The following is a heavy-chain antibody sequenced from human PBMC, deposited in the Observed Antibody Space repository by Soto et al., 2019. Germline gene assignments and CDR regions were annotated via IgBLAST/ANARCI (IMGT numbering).Heavy chain of an antibody. V-gene: IGHV1-3*01. Sequence: ASVKVSCKASGYTFTSYAMHWVRQAPGQRLEWMGWINAGNGNTKYSQKFQGRVTITRDTSASTAYMELSSLRSEDTAVYYCARDRNYYGSGYNWFDPWGQGTLVTVSS. J-gene: IGHJ5*02. CDR1: GYTFTSYA. CDR3: ARDRNYYGSGYNWFDP. CDR2: INAGNGNT. D-gene: IGHD3-10*01.